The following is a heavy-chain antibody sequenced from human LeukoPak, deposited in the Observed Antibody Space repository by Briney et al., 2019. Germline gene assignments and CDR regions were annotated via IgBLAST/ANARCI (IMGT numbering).Heavy chain of an antibody. D-gene: IGHD6-13*01. CDR2: ISSSSSTI. J-gene: IGHJ4*02. Sequence: GGSLRLSCAASGFTFSSYSMNWVRQAPGKGLEWVSYISSSSSTIYYADSVKGRLTISRDNAKNSLYLQMNSLRAEDTAVYYCATRGIAAAARLVDYWGQGTLVTVSS. CDR3: ATRGIAAAARLVDY. V-gene: IGHV3-48*04. CDR1: GFTFSSYS.